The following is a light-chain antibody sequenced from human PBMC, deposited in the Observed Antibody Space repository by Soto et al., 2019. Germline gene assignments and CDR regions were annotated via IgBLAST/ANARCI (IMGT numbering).Light chain of an antibody. J-gene: IGKJ4*01. CDR1: QSISSSY. V-gene: IGKV3D-20*02. Sequence: EIVLTQSPGTLSLSPGKRATLSCRASQSISSSYLAWYQQRPGQAPRLLIYDASNRATGIPARFSGSGSGTDFTLTISSLEPEDFAVYYCQQRSNWPPALTFGGGTKVDIK. CDR2: DAS. CDR3: QQRSNWPPALT.